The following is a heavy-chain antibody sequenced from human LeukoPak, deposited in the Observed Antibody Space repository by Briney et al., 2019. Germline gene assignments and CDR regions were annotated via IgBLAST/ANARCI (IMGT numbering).Heavy chain of an antibody. J-gene: IGHJ4*02. CDR1: GGSISSYY. D-gene: IGHD6-13*01. CDR2: IYYSGST. Sequence: SETLSLTCTVSGGSISSYYWSWIRQPPGKGLEWIGYIYYSGSTNYNPSLKSRVTISVDTSKNQFSLKLSSVTAADTAVYYCARFSSWSGYVDFWGQGTLVTVSS. V-gene: IGHV4-59*01. CDR3: ARFSSWSGYVDF.